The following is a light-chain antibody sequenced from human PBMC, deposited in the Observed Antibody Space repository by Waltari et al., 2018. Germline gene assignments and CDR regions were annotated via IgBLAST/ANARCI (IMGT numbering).Light chain of an antibody. J-gene: IGKJ1*01. CDR2: GAS. Sequence: DIQMTQSPPSLSASVGDRVTITCRETQSISTSLNWYQHKAGKAPKLLIYGASTLERGVPSRFSGSGSGTDFTLTINSLQPEDFTTYCCQQSFSSPWTFGPGTQV. CDR3: QQSFSSPWT. CDR1: QSISTS. V-gene: IGKV1-39*01.